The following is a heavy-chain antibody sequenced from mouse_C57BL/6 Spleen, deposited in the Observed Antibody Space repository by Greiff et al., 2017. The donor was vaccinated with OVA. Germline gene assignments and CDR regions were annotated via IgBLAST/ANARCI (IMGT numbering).Heavy chain of an antibody. CDR1: GYTFTSYW. CDR2: IDPNSGGT. D-gene: IGHD2-4*01. Sequence: QQSCKASGYTFTSYWMHWVKQRPGRGLEWIGRIDPNSGGTKYNEKFKSKATLTVDKPSSTAYMQLSSLTSEDSAVYYCARGGGYYDYDGDDYWGQGTTLTVSS. V-gene: IGHV1-72*01. CDR3: ARGGGYYDYDGDDY. J-gene: IGHJ2*01.